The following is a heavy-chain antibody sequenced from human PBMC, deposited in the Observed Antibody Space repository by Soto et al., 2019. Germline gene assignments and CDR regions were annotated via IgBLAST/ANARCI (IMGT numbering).Heavy chain of an antibody. J-gene: IGHJ3*02. CDR1: GYTFTRYA. CDR2: INAGNGNT. D-gene: IGHD3-3*01. Sequence: ASVEVSCKASGYTFTRYAMHWVRQAPGQRLEWMGWINAGNGNTKYSQKFKGTVTITRDKSASTAYMELSSLRSEDTAVYYCARAILTSPNYHFWSGYYWPAFDIWGKGKMVTVSS. V-gene: IGHV1-3*01. CDR3: ARAILTSPNYHFWSGYYWPAFDI.